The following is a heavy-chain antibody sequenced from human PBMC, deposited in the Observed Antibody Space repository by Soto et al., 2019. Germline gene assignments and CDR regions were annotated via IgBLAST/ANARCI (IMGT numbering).Heavy chain of an antibody. V-gene: IGHV1-18*01. CDR3: ARDTPPTDY. Sequence: QVQLVQSGAEVKKPGASVKVSCKTSGYTFTSYHISWVRQAPGHGLEWMGWISADNTNTNYAQKFQGRVTMTTDTLTSTAYMELRSLRSDDKAVYYCARDTPPTDYWGQGTLVTVSS. J-gene: IGHJ4*02. CDR2: ISADNTNT. CDR1: GYTFTSYH.